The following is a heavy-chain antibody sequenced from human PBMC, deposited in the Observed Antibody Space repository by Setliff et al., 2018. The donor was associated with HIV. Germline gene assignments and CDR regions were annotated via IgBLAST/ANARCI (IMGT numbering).Heavy chain of an antibody. Sequence: SETLSLTCTVSGGSISSYYWSWIRQPAGKGLEWIGHIYISGSTNYNPSFNSRVTMSVDTSKNQFSLRLSSVAAADTALYYCARYRDYPYPLFDHWGQGALVTVSS. CDR2: IYISGST. CDR1: GGSISSYY. V-gene: IGHV4-4*07. CDR3: ARYRDYPYPLFDH. D-gene: IGHD4-17*01. J-gene: IGHJ4*02.